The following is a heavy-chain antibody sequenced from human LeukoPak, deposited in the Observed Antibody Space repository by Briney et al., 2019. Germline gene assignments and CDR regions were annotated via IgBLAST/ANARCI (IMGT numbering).Heavy chain of an antibody. Sequence: SETLSLTCTVSGGSISSSYWSWIRQPPGEGLEWIGHIYYSGATYYNPSLKSRLTISVDTSKNQFSLKLSSVTAADTAVYYCARKATVTTGWYFDLWGRGTLVTVSS. CDR3: ARKATVTTGWYFDL. V-gene: IGHV4-59*12. J-gene: IGHJ2*01. CDR1: GGSISSSY. CDR2: IYYSGAT. D-gene: IGHD4-17*01.